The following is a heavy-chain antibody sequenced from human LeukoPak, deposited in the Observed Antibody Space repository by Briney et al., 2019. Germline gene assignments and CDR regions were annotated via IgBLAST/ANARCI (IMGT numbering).Heavy chain of an antibody. J-gene: IGHJ6*02. CDR1: GFTFSSYS. CDR3: ARDRGYSYGYWLHYYGMDV. CDR2: ISSSSSYI. Sequence: GGSLRLSCAASGFTFSSYSMNWVRQAPGKGLEWVSSISSSSSYIYYADSVKGRFTISRDNAKNSLYLQMNSLRAEDTAVYYCARDRGYSYGYWLHYYGMDVWGQGTTVTVSS. D-gene: IGHD5-18*01. V-gene: IGHV3-21*01.